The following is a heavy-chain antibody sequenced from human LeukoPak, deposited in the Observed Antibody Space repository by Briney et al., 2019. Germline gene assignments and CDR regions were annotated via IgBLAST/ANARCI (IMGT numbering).Heavy chain of an antibody. V-gene: IGHV3-21*01. J-gene: IGHJ4*02. CDR1: GFTFSSYS. D-gene: IGHD2-8*01. CDR3: ARDFKGYCTNGVCYRVDY. CDR2: ISSSSSYT. Sequence: GGSLRLSCAASGFTFSSYSMNWVRQAPGKGLEWVSSISSSSSYTYYADSVKGRFTISRDNAKNSLYLQMNSLRAEDTAVYYCARDFKGYCTNGVCYRVDYWGQGTLVTVSS.